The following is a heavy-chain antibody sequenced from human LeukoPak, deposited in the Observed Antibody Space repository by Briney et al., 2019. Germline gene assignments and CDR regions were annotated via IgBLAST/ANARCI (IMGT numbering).Heavy chain of an antibody. D-gene: IGHD2-21*02. CDR1: GGSFSGYY. V-gene: IGHV4-34*01. J-gene: IGHJ3*02. Sequence: SETLPLTCAVYGGSFSGYYWSWIRQPPGKGLEWIGEIKHSGSTNYNPSLKSRVTISVDTSKNQFSLKLSSVTAADTAVYYCASSVAYCGGDCRREEVGAFDIWGQGTMVTVSS. CDR3: ASSVAYCGGDCRREEVGAFDI. CDR2: IKHSGST.